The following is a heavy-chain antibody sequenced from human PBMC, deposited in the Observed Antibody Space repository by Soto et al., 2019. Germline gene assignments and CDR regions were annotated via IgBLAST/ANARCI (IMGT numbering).Heavy chain of an antibody. CDR2: INAGNGNT. Sequence: QVKLVQSGAEVKKPGASVKVSCKASGYTFTSYAMHWVRQAPGQRLEWMGWINAGNGNTKYSQKFQGRVTITRDTSASTAYMELSSLRSEDTAVYYCARGHITMVRGVNRPYYFDYWGQGTLVTVSS. V-gene: IGHV1-3*01. CDR3: ARGHITMVRGVNRPYYFDY. D-gene: IGHD3-10*01. J-gene: IGHJ4*02. CDR1: GYTFTSYA.